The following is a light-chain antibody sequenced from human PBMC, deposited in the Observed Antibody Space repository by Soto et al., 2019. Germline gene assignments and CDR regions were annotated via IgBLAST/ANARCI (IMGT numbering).Light chain of an antibody. CDR3: QQYDDLPLT. CDR2: DVS. V-gene: IGKV1-33*01. CDR1: QGIANY. J-gene: IGKJ4*01. Sequence: DIQMTQSPSSLSASVGDRVTITCQASQGIANYLNWYQQKPGKAPELLIFDVSNWQTGVPSRFSGSGSGTYFTLTISSLQPEDFATYYCQQYDDLPLTFGGGTKVEIK.